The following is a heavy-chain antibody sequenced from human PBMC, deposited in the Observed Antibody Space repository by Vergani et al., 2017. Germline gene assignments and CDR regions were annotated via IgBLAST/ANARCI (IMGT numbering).Heavy chain of an antibody. J-gene: IGHJ4*02. CDR1: GGSISSYY. D-gene: IGHD6-19*01. V-gene: IGHV4-59*01. CDR2: IYYSGST. Sequence: QVQLQESGPGLVKPSETLSLTCTVSGGSISSYYWSWIRQPPGKGLEWIGYIYYSGSTNYNPSLKSRVTISVDTSKNQFSLKLSSVTAADTAVYYCARGRSSGLFDYWGQGTLVTVSS. CDR3: ARGRSSGLFDY.